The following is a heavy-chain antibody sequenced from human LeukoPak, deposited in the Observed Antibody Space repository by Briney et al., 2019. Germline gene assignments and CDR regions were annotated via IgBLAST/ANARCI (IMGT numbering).Heavy chain of an antibody. Sequence: GGSLRLSCAASGFIFSNYYLNWVRQAPGKGLEWVSCIHGSASYNYYADSVKGRFTVSRDSAKNSLCLEMSSLRVEDTAVYYCVRAFGGYDSQRFYYNMDVWGKGTTVTVSS. J-gene: IGHJ6*03. CDR3: VRAFGGYDSQRFYYNMDV. V-gene: IGHV3-21*06. CDR2: IHGSASYN. D-gene: IGHD5-12*01. CDR1: GFIFSNYY.